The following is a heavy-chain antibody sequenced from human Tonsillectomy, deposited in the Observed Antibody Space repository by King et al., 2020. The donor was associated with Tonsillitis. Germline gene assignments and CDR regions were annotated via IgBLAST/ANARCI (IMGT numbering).Heavy chain of an antibody. Sequence: VQLVESGGDLVKPGGSLRLSCATSGFTFSDYDMNWVRQAPGRGLEWVSSIRSKGRNINYADSVKGRFTISRDNSKKSLHLQMDSLKAEDTAVYYCAKDKGAAYFDTSRGAFDIWGQGTVVTVSS. D-gene: IGHD3-22*01. CDR3: AKDKGAAYFDTSRGAFDI. CDR2: IRSKGRNI. J-gene: IGHJ3*02. V-gene: IGHV3-21*01. CDR1: GFTFSDYD.